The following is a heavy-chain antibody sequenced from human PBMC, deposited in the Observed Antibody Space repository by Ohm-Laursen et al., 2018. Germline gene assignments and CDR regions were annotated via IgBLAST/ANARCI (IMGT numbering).Heavy chain of an antibody. V-gene: IGHV3-48*01. Sequence: SLRLSSSASGFTFSTYSMNWVRQAPGKGLEWLSYIDASGGTIYYADSMEGRFTISRDNAKNELYLQMNGLRGEDTAVYYCARGAPFYGGFDYWGQGTLVTVSS. CDR1: GFTFSTYS. CDR3: ARGAPFYGGFDY. J-gene: IGHJ4*02. CDR2: IDASGGTI. D-gene: IGHD4-17*01.